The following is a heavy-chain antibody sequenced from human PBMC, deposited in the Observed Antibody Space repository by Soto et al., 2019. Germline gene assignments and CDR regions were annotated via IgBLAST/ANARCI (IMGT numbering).Heavy chain of an antibody. CDR1: GGTFSSYA. Sequence: QVQLVQSGAEVKKPGSSVKVSCKASGGTFSSYAISWVRQAPGQGLEWMGGIIPIFGTANYAQKFQGRVTITAVECTRTAYMELISLRSEDTAVYYCARGGYDSSGWAFDIWGQGTMVTVSS. D-gene: IGHD3-22*01. CDR2: IIPIFGTA. V-gene: IGHV1-69*12. J-gene: IGHJ3*02. CDR3: ARGGYDSSGWAFDI.